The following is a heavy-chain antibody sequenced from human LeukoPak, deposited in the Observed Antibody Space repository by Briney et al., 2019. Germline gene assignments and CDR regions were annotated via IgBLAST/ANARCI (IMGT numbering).Heavy chain of an antibody. Sequence: GESLKISCKGSGYGFTNHWIARVRQMPGKGLEWMGIIHPGDSDTRYSPSFQGQVTISADKSILTAYLQWSSLKASDTAMYYCGWASGAAVYFDYWGQGTLVTVSS. D-gene: IGHD1-26*01. CDR2: IHPGDSDT. CDR3: GWASGAAVYFDY. V-gene: IGHV5-51*01. J-gene: IGHJ4*02. CDR1: GYGFTNHW.